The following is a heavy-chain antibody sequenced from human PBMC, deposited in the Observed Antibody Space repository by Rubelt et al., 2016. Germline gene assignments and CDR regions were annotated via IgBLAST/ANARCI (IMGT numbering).Heavy chain of an antibody. CDR2: IDPSDSYT. CDR3: ALYYYYGMDV. Sequence: PGESLKISCKGSGYSFTSYWIGWVRQMPGKGLEWMGRIDPSDSYTNYSPSFQGHVTISADKSISTAYLQWSSLKASDTAMYYCALYYYYGMDVWGQGTTVTVSS. J-gene: IGHJ6*02. CDR1: GYSFTSYW. V-gene: IGHV5-10-1*01.